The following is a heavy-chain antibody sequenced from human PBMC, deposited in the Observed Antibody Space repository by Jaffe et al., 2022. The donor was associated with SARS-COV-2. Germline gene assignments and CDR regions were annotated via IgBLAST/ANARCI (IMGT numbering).Heavy chain of an antibody. CDR2: VYFNGKT. Sequence: QLQLQESGPGLVKPSETLSLTCQASGGYISDTYYHWAWIRQPPGKGLEWIGNVYFNGKTFYNLSLKRRVTISIDTPTNRFSLKLASVTPADTAIYYCARTGGYGSGSYGFDSWGQGTLVTVSS. CDR3: ARTGGYGSGSYGFDS. J-gene: IGHJ4*02. D-gene: IGHD3-10*01. CDR1: GGYISDTYYH. V-gene: IGHV4-39*01.